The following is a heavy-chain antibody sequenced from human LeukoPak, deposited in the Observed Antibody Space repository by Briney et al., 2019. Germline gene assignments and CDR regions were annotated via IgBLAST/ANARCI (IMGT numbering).Heavy chain of an antibody. J-gene: IGHJ4*02. D-gene: IGHD3-22*01. CDR2: ISTSGST. Sequence: SETLSLTCAVSAASISNYYWSWIRQAPGKGLEWIGYISTSGSTNYNPSLKSRVSISLDTSRNRFSLNLNFVTAADTAVYYCASPRSGYRYTFDYWGQGALVTVSS. CDR1: AASISNYY. CDR3: ASPRSGYRYTFDY. V-gene: IGHV4-4*09.